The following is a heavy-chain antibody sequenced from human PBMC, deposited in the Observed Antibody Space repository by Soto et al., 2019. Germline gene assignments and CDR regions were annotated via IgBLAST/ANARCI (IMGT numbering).Heavy chain of an antibody. CDR2: IIPIFGTA. Sequence: QVQLVQSGAEVKKPGSSVKVSCKASGGTFSSYAISWVRQAPGQGLEWMGGIIPIFGTANYAQKFQGRVTITADESTSTAYMELSSLRSEDTAVYYCAPQGRYYGSGSYRNWFDPWGQGTLVTVSS. D-gene: IGHD3-10*01. J-gene: IGHJ5*02. CDR1: GGTFSSYA. V-gene: IGHV1-69*12. CDR3: APQGRYYGSGSYRNWFDP.